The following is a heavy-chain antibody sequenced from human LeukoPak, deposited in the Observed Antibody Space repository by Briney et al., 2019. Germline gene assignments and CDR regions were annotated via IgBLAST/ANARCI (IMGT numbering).Heavy chain of an antibody. CDR1: GYTFTSYG. CDR3: AREGSPIFGYGDYPSGAFDI. J-gene: IGHJ3*02. Sequence: GASVKVSCKASGYTFTSYGISWVRQAPGQGLEWMGWISAYNGNTNYAQKLQGRVTMTTDTSTSTAYMELRSLRSDDTAVYYCAREGSPIFGYGDYPSGAFDIWGQGTMVAVSS. CDR2: ISAYNGNT. V-gene: IGHV1-18*01. D-gene: IGHD4-17*01.